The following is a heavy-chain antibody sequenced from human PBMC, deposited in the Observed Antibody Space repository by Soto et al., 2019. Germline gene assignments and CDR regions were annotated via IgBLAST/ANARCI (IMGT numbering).Heavy chain of an antibody. D-gene: IGHD3-10*01. CDR1: GFTFSSYD. Sequence: GGSLRLSCAASGFTFSSYDMHWVRQATGKGLEWVSAIGTAGDTYYPGSVKGRFTISRENAKNSLYLQMNSLRAEDTAVYYCAIPFRMVRGVKIPVWGQGTLVTVSS. V-gene: IGHV3-13*01. CDR3: AIPFRMVRGVKIPV. J-gene: IGHJ4*02. CDR2: IGTAGDT.